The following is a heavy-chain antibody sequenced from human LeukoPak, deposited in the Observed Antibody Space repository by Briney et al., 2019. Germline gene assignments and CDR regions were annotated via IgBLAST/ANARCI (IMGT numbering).Heavy chain of an antibody. CDR1: GFTFSSYG. J-gene: IGHJ4*02. CDR3: AKDHAGGVVAAEEVDY. D-gene: IGHD2-15*01. CDR2: IRYDGSNK. V-gene: IGHV3-30*02. Sequence: PGGSLRLSCAASGFTFSSYGMHWVRQAPGKGLERVAFIRYDGSNKYYADSVKGRFTISRDNSKNTLYLQMNSLRAEDTAVYYCAKDHAGGVVAAEEVDYWGQGTLVTVSS.